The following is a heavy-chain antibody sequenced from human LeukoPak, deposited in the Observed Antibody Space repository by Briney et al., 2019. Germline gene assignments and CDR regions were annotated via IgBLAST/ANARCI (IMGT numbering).Heavy chain of an antibody. J-gene: IGHJ6*02. CDR2: ISYDGSNK. CDR3: AKGWGGSGGYYVSYYYYGMDV. V-gene: IGHV3-30*18. CDR1: GFTFSSYG. Sequence: GRSLRLSCAASGFTFSSYGMHWVRQAPGKGLEWVAVISYDGSNKYYADSVKGRFTISRDNSKNTLYLQMNSLRAEDTAVYYCAKGWGGSGGYYVSYYYYGMDVWGQGTTVTVSS. D-gene: IGHD3-10*01.